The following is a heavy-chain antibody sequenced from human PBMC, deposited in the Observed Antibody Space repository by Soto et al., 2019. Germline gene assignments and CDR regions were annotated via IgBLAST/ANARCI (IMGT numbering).Heavy chain of an antibody. D-gene: IGHD2-8*01. V-gene: IGHV4-4*07. CDR3: AREGVGPHGMDV. CDR2: IYTSGNT. J-gene: IGHJ6*02. CDR1: GGSVTSYY. Sequence: QVQLQESDPGLVKPSETLSLTCTVSGGSVTSYYWSWIRQPAGKGLDWIGRIYTSGNTDYNPSLKSRVTMSIDTSKNQFSLKLNSVTAADTAVYYCAREGVGPHGMDVWGQGTTVTVSS.